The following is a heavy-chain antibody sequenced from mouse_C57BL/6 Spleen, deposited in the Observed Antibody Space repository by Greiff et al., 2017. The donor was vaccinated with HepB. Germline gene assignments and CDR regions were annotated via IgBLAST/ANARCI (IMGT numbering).Heavy chain of an antibody. D-gene: IGHD2-4*01. J-gene: IGHJ3*01. CDR1: GFNIKDYY. CDR3: TTRDYDAWFAY. V-gene: IGHV14-1*01. CDR2: IDPEDGDT. Sequence: VQLKQSGAELVRPGASVKLSCTASGFNIKDYYMHWVKQRPEQGLEWIGRIDPEDGDTEYAPKFQGKATMTADTSSNTAYLQLSSLTSEDTAVYFLTTRDYDAWFAYWGQGTLVTVSA.